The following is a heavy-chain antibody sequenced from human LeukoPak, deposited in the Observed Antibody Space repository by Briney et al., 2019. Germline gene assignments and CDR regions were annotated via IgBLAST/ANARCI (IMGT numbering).Heavy chain of an antibody. V-gene: IGHV4-59*01. CDR1: GGSFTDYF. CDR2: IYYSGST. J-gene: IGHJ5*02. D-gene: IGHD3-9*01. Sequence: PSETLSLTCTVYGGSFTDYFWTWIRQPPGKGLEWIGYIYYSGSTNYNPSLKSRVTISVDTSKNQFSLKLSSVTAADTAVYYCARNGYDILTGYSAAKFDPWGQGTLVTVSS. CDR3: ARNGYDILTGYSAAKFDP.